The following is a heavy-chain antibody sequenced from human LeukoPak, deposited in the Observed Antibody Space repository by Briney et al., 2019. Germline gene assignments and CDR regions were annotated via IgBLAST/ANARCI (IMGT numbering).Heavy chain of an antibody. CDR2: IRYDGSNK. CDR3: AKDNTYYDFWSGYGPKNDY. CDR1: GFTFSSYG. J-gene: IGHJ4*02. D-gene: IGHD3-3*01. V-gene: IGHV3-30*02. Sequence: PGGSLRLSCAASGFTFSSYGMHWVRQAPGKGLEWVAFIRYDGSNKYYADSVKGRFTISRDNSKNTLYLQMNSLRAEDTAVYYCAKDNTYYDFWSGYGPKNDYWGQGTLVTVSS.